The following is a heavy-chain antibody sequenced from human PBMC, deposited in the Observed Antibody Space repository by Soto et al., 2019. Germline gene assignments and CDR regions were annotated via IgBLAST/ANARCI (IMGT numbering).Heavy chain of an antibody. D-gene: IGHD6-13*01. Sequence: GGSLRLSCAASGFTFSSYSMNWVRQAPGKGLAWVSYISSSSSTIYYADSVKGRFTISRDNAKNSLYLQMNSLRDEDTAVYYCARESDSSSFTILHYYYYYGMDVWGQGTTVTVSS. V-gene: IGHV3-48*02. CDR2: ISSSSSTI. CDR1: GFTFSSYS. J-gene: IGHJ6*02. CDR3: ARESDSSSFTILHYYYYYGMDV.